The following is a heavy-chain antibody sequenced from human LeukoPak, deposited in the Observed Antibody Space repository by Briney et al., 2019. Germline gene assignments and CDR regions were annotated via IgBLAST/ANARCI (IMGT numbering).Heavy chain of an antibody. V-gene: IGHV4-59*01. CDR2: IYYSGST. J-gene: IGHJ4*02. CDR3: AGGGRPYTAMVPSDY. Sequence: SETLSLTCTVSGGSISSYYWSWIRQPPGKGLEWIGYIYYSGSTNYNPSLKSRVTISVDTSKNQFSLKLSSVTAADTAVYYCAGGGRPYTAMVPSDYWGQGTLVTVSS. D-gene: IGHD5-18*01. CDR1: GGSISSYY.